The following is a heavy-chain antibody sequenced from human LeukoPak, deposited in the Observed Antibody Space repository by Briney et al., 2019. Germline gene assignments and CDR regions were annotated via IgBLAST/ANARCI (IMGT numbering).Heavy chain of an antibody. J-gene: IGHJ4*02. CDR1: GFTYSRYA. Sequence: AVRLSGAASGFTYSRYAMSWVDPAPRNGLDWDSSINSGGGNTFYADSVKGRFTISRDSSKNTLYLQMNSLRAEDTAVYYCAKAPPWSSGCPGLDYWGQGTLVTVSS. CDR3: AKAPPWSSGCPGLDY. D-gene: IGHD6-19*01. CDR2: INSGGGNT. V-gene: IGHV3-23*01.